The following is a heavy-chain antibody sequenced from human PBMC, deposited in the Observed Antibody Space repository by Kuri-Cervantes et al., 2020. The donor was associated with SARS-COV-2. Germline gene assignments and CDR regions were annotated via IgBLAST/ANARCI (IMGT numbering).Heavy chain of an antibody. V-gene: IGHV3-11*04. Sequence: GESLKISCAASGFTFSDYYMSWIRQAPGKGLECVSYISSSGDTIYYADSVRGRFTISRDNAENSLYLQMNSLRAEDTAVYYCARTFMGYYYYMDVWGKGTTVTVSS. J-gene: IGHJ6*03. CDR2: ISSSGDTI. D-gene: IGHD3-3*02. CDR1: GFTFSDYY. CDR3: ARTFMGYYYYMDV.